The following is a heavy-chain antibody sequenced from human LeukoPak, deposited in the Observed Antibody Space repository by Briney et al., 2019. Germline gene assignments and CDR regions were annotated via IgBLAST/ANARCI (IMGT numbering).Heavy chain of an antibody. D-gene: IGHD3-10*01. Sequence: GASVKVSCKASGYTFTGYYMHWVRQAPGQGLEWMGWINPNSGGTNYAQKFQGRVTITADESTSTAYMELSSLRSEDTAVYYCARYHYYGSGSSPMDYWGQGTLVTVSS. CDR1: GYTFTGYY. CDR2: INPNSGGT. J-gene: IGHJ4*02. CDR3: ARYHYYGSGSSPMDY. V-gene: IGHV1-2*02.